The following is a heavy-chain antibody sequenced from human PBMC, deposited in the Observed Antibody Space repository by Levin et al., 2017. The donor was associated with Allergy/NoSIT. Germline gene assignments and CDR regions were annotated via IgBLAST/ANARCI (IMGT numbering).Heavy chain of an antibody. J-gene: IGHJ5*02. CDR1: GGSFSGYY. V-gene: IGHV4-34*01. CDR3: ARTVRSWNDLFWFDP. Sequence: SETLSLTCAVYGGSFSGYYWSWIRQPPGKGLEWIGEINHSGSTNYNPSLKSRVTISVDTSKNQFSLKLSSVTAADTAVYYCARTVRSWNDLFWFDPWGQGTLVTVSS. D-gene: IGHD1-1*01. CDR2: INHSGST.